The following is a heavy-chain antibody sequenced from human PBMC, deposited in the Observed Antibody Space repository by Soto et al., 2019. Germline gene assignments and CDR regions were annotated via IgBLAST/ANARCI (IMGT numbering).Heavy chain of an antibody. D-gene: IGHD3-3*01. J-gene: IGHJ4*02. CDR2: IYSGGST. V-gene: IGHV3-53*01. CDR1: GFTVSSNY. CDR3: GQYDFSSGLDY. Sequence: PGGSLRLSCAASGFTVSSNYMSWVRQAPGKGLEWVSVIYSGGSTYYADSVKGRFTISRDNSKNTLYLQMNSLRAEDTAVYYCGQYDFSSGLDYWGQGTLVTVSS.